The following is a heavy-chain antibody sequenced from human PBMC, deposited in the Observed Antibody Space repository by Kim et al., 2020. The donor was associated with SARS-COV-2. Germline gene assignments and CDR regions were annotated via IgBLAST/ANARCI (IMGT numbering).Heavy chain of an antibody. V-gene: IGHV4-39*01. J-gene: IGHJ4*02. Sequence: SETLSLTCSVSGAFVSSSPYCWGWLRQPPGKGLEWIANIHYSGKAFYNPSLKSRVTISVDTSRNRFSLRLTSVTAADTAVYYCARHGPPGYAYSTRPLDYWGQGRLVTVSS. CDR1: GAFVSSSPYC. CDR3: ARHGPPGYAYSTRPLDY. CDR2: IHYSGKA. D-gene: IGHD3-16*01.